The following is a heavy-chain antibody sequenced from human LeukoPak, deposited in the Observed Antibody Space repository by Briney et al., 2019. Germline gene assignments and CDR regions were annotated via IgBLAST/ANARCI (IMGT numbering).Heavy chain of an antibody. CDR3: ARDLYASGTIAVDY. CDR2: INPSTGGT. Sequence: ASVKVSCEASGYTFTGYYMHWVRQAPGQGLEWMGWINPSTGGTNYAQRFQGRVTMTRDTSISAAYMELSSLRSDDTAVYYCARDLYASGTIAVDYWGQGTLVTVSS. D-gene: IGHD3-10*01. V-gene: IGHV1-2*02. CDR1: GYTFTGYY. J-gene: IGHJ4*02.